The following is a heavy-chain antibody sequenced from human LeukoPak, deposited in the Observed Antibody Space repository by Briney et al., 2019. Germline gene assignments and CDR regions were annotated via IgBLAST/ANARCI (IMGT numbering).Heavy chain of an antibody. Sequence: ATVKVSCKASGYTFTSYCNSWLRQAPAPALEWRGWISAYNANTNYSQKLQGRVTMTTDTSTSTAYMELRSMRSDDTAVYYCAREGDFPGHEFDYWGQGTLVTVSS. J-gene: IGHJ4*02. CDR1: GYTFTSYC. D-gene: IGHD3-3*01. CDR3: AREGDFPGHEFDY. V-gene: IGHV1-18*01. CDR2: ISAYNANT.